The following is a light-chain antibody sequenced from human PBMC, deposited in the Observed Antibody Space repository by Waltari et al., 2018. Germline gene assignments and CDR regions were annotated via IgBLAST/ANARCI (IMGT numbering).Light chain of an antibody. Sequence: QLVLTQSPSASASLGASVKLTCTLSSGHSSNVIAWLQQRPEKGPRYLMKVNSDGSHRKGDEIPDRFSGSSSGAERYLTISHLQSEDEADDFCQTGGHGTWVFGGGTTLTVL. CDR2: VNSDGSH. V-gene: IGLV4-69*01. CDR3: QTGGHGTWV. CDR1: SGHSSNV. J-gene: IGLJ3*02.